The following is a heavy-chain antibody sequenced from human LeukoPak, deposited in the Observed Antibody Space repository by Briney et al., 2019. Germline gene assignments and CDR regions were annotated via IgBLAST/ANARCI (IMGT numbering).Heavy chain of an antibody. CDR1: GFTFASLG. CDR3: ARDPTFSGSGYYMDV. D-gene: IGHD1-26*01. CDR2: GLYDGSTK. J-gene: IGHJ6*03. V-gene: IGHV3-30*19. Sequence: GGSLRLSCTTSGFTFASLGMHWVRQAPGKGLEWVAVGLYDGSTKYYADSVKGRFTVSRDNSKNTLFLQMNSLRAEDTAVYYCARDPTFSGSGYYMDVWGKGTTVTVSS.